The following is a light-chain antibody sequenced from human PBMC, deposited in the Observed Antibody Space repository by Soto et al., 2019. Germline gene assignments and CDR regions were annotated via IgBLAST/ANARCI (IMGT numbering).Light chain of an antibody. Sequence: EILLTQSPATLSLSPGDRAALSCRATQTIGSSLAWYQQQPGQAPRLLIYDASRRATGVPARFSGSGSGTDFPLTISSLAPEDFAVYYCQQHSTWPRTFGQGTKV. J-gene: IGKJ1*01. CDR2: DAS. CDR3: QQHSTWPRT. V-gene: IGKV3-11*01. CDR1: QTIGSS.